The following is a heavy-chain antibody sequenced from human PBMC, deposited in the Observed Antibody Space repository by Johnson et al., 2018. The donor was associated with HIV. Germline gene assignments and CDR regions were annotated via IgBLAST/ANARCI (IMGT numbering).Heavy chain of an antibody. V-gene: IGHV3-30*04. D-gene: IGHD1-14*01. CDR3: ARDAHRTDDAFDI. J-gene: IGHJ3*02. CDR2: ISFDGANT. Sequence: VQLVESGGGVVQPGRSLRLSCAASGFTFSSYTMHWVRQAPGKGLEWVAVISFDGANTYYADSVKGRFTISRDNSKNSLYLQMNSLRAEDTAVYYCARDAHRTDDAFDIWGQGTMVTVSS. CDR1: GFTFSSYT.